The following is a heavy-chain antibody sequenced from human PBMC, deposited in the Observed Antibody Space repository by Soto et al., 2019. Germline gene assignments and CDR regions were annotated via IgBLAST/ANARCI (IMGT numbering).Heavy chain of an antibody. Sequence: SETLSLTCTVSGGSISSGDYYWSWIRQPPGKGLEWIGYIYYSRTTYYNPSLKSRVTISVDTSKKQFPLKLSSVTAADTAVYYCGSWSGYYNSIDYWGQGTLVTVSS. CDR3: GSWSGYYNSIDY. CDR2: IYYSRTT. J-gene: IGHJ4*02. V-gene: IGHV4-30-4*01. D-gene: IGHD3-3*01. CDR1: GGSISSGDYY.